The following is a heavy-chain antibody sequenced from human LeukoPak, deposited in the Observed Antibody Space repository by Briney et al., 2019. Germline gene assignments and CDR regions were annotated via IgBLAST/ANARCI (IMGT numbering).Heavy chain of an antibody. Sequence: GGSLRLSCAASGFTFSSYAMSWVRQAPGKGLEWVSAISGSGGSTYYADSVKGRFTISRDNSKNTLYLQMNSLRAEDTAVYYCAKEGLLRYFDWLSSSPYFDYWGQGTLVTVSS. CDR1: GFTFSSYA. J-gene: IGHJ4*02. CDR3: AKEGLLRYFDWLSSSPYFDY. D-gene: IGHD3-9*01. CDR2: ISGSGGST. V-gene: IGHV3-23*01.